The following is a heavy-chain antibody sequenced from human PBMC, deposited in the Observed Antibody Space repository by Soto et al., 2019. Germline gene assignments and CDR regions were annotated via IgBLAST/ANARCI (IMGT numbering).Heavy chain of an antibody. J-gene: IGHJ4*02. CDR1: GFTFSNYW. Sequence: EVQEVESGGGLVQPGGSLKLSCVASGFTFSNYWTSWVRQAPGKGLEWVANIRQDGSEKNFVDSVKGRFTISRDNAKNSVDLQMNSLRAEVTAVYYCATTPSFDYWGQGTLVTVSS. V-gene: IGHV3-7*01. CDR3: ATTPSFDY. CDR2: IRQDGSEK.